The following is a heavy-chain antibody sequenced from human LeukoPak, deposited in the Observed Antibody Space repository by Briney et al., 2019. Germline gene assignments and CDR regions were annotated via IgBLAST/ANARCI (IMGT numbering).Heavy chain of an antibody. CDR3: ARGNGKNAPLFDY. CDR1: GGSISSYY. J-gene: IGHJ4*02. D-gene: IGHD1-1*01. Sequence: KPSETLSLTCTVSGGSISSYYWSWIRQPPGKGLEWIGYIYYSGSTNYNPSLKSRVTISVDKSKNQFSLKLSSVTAADTAVYYCARGNGKNAPLFDYWGQGTLVTVSS. CDR2: IYYSGST. V-gene: IGHV4-59*12.